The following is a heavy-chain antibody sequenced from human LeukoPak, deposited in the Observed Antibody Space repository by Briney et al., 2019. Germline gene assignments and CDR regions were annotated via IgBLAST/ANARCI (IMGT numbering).Heavy chain of an antibody. CDR2: IYSSGST. V-gene: IGHV4-4*07. J-gene: IGHJ3*02. CDR3: ARWADKSSSSSRVAFDI. CDR1: GGSISSYY. D-gene: IGHD6-6*01. Sequence: PSETLSLTCTVSGGSISSYYWSWIRQPAGKGLEWIGRIYSSGSTNYNPSLKSRVSMSVDTSKNQFFLKLSSVTAADTAVYYCARWADKSSSSSRVAFDIWGQGTLVTVSS.